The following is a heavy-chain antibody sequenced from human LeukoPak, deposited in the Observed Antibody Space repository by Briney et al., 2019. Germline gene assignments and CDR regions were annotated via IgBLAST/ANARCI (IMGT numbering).Heavy chain of an antibody. CDR3: VRDYYDGSGRY. CDR1: GYDLTVYY. CDR2: IHPDTDDA. J-gene: IGHJ4*02. V-gene: IGHV1-2*02. Sequence: ASVKVSCKASGYDLTVYYIFWVRQAPGQGLEWLGRIHPDTDDAEYAQKFQGRVSMNSDASISTTFLELSTLTPGDTAVYYCVRDYYDGSGRYWGQGTLVSVSS. D-gene: IGHD3-22*01.